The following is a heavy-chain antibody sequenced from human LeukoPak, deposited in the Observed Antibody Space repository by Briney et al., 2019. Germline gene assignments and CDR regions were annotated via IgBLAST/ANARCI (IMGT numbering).Heavy chain of an antibody. CDR2: IIPIFGTA. CDR3: ARAVEQWLEFDY. J-gene: IGHJ4*02. V-gene: IGHV1-69*13. D-gene: IGHD6-19*01. Sequence: SVKVSCKASGGTFSSYAISWVRQAPGQGLEWMGGIIPIFGTANYAQKFQGRVTITADESTSTAYMELRSLRSDDTAVYYYARAVEQWLEFDYWGQGTLVTVSS. CDR1: GGTFSSYA.